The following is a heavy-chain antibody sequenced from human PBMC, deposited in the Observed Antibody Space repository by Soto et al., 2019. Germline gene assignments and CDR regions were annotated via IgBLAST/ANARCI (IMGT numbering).Heavy chain of an antibody. CDR2: MNPNSGNT. CDR1: GYTFTSSD. Sequence: ASVKVSCKASGYTFTSSDINWVRQATGQGLEWMGWMNPNSGNTGYAQKFQGRVTMTRNTSISTAYMELSSLRSEDTAVYYCARGPRIVVVPAAYYYYMDVWGKGTTVTVSS. J-gene: IGHJ6*03. D-gene: IGHD2-2*01. CDR3: ARGPRIVVVPAAYYYYMDV. V-gene: IGHV1-8*01.